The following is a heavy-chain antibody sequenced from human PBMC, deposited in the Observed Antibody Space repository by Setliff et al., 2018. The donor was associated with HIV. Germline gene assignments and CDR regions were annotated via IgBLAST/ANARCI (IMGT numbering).Heavy chain of an antibody. CDR3: ARISREDVIISFFFDS. V-gene: IGHV3-11*04. CDR1: GFTFGDYY. J-gene: IGHJ4*02. Sequence: GGSLRLSCVASGFTFGDYYMTWIRQAPGKGLEWISHITTSEDSRFYADSVKGRFTISRDNARNSLFQQMNGLRPDDTAMYYCARISREDVIISFFFDSWGQGIPVTVSS. D-gene: IGHD3-22*01. CDR2: ITTSEDSR.